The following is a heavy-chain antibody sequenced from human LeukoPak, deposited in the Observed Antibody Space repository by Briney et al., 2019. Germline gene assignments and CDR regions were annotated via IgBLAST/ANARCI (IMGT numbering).Heavy chain of an antibody. V-gene: IGHV1-24*01. Sequence: GASVKVSCKVSGYTLTELSMYWVRQAPGKGLEWMGGFDPEDGETIYAQKFQGRVTMTEDTSTDTAYMELSSLRSEDTAVYYCATDGTRYYDFWSGYLGTSGMDVWGQGTTVTVSS. J-gene: IGHJ6*02. D-gene: IGHD3-3*01. CDR1: GYTLTELS. CDR2: FDPEDGET. CDR3: ATDGTRYYDFWSGYLGTSGMDV.